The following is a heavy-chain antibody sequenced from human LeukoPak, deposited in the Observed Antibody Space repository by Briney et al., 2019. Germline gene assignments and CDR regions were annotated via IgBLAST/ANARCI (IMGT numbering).Heavy chain of an antibody. D-gene: IGHD5-24*01. J-gene: IGHJ4*02. Sequence: SETLSLTCAVYGGSFSDYYWSWIRQPPGKGLEWIGQINHSGSTNYNPSLKSRVTISVDTSKNQFSLKVSAVTAADTAVYYCARGEGARDGYNYEGPFYFDYWGQATLVTVSS. CDR1: GGSFSDYY. CDR2: INHSGST. CDR3: ARGEGARDGYNYEGPFYFDY. V-gene: IGHV4-34*01.